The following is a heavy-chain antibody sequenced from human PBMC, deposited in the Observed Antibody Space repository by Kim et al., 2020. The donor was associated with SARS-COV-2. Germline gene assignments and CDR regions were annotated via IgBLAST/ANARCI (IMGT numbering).Heavy chain of an antibody. CDR3: ARGGRVLRFLEWLNYFDY. V-gene: IGHV3-48*04. D-gene: IGHD3-3*01. J-gene: IGHJ4*02. CDR2: ISSSSSTI. Sequence: GGSLRLSCAASGFTFSSYSMNWVRQAPGKGLEWVSYISSSSSTIYYADSVKGRFTISRDNAKNSLYLQMNSLRAEDTAVYYCARGGRVLRFLEWLNYFDYWGQGTLVTVSS. CDR1: GFTFSSYS.